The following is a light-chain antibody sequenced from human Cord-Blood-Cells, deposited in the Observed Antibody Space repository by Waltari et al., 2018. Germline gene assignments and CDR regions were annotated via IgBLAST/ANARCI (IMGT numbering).Light chain of an antibody. J-gene: IGLJ1*01. CDR2: EGS. Sequence: QSALTQPAPVSGSPGQSNTLAATGTSSAVGSHHLVSWYQQHPGKAPKRMIYEGSKRPSGVSNRFSGSKSGNTASLTISGLQAEDEADYYCCSYAGSSTYVFGTWTKVTVL. CDR3: CSYAGSSTYV. V-gene: IGLV2-23*01. CDR1: SSAVGSHHL.